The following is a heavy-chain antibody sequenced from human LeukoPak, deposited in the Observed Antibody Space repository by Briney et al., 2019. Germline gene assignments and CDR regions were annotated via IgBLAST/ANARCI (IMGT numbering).Heavy chain of an antibody. Sequence: GGSLRLSCAASGFTFSDYYMSWIRQAPGKGLEGVSYISSSGSTIYYADSVKGRFTISRDNAKNSLYLQMNSLRAEDTAVYYCARVYYYDSSGYPPPPDYWGQGTLVTVSS. CDR3: ARVYYYDSSGYPPPPDY. CDR2: ISSSGSTI. CDR1: GFTFSDYY. V-gene: IGHV3-11*04. J-gene: IGHJ4*02. D-gene: IGHD3-22*01.